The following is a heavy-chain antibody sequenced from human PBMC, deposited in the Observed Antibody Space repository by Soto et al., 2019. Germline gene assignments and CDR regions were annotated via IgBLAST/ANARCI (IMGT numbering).Heavy chain of an antibody. CDR1: GGTFSSYA. D-gene: IGHD4-17*01. Sequence: QVQLVQSGAEVKKPGSSVKVSCKASGGTFSSYAISWVRQAPGQGLEWMGGIIPIFGTANYAQKFQGRVTITADKSTSTAYMELSSLRSEDTAVYYCARANMATVVTPAGYFDLWGRGTLVTVSS. CDR2: IIPIFGTA. CDR3: ARANMATVVTPAGYFDL. J-gene: IGHJ2*01. V-gene: IGHV1-69*06.